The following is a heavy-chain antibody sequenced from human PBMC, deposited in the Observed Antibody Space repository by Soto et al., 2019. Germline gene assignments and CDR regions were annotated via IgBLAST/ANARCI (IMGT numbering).Heavy chain of an antibody. J-gene: IGHJ4*02. Sequence: GESLKISCKGSGYSFTSYWIGWVHQMPGKGLEWMGIIYPGDSDTRYSPSFQGQVTISADKSISTAYLQWSSLKASDTAMYYCARRAGDIVVVPAAYFDYWGQGTLVTVSS. CDR2: IYPGDSDT. CDR1: GYSFTSYW. CDR3: ARRAGDIVVVPAAYFDY. D-gene: IGHD2-2*01. V-gene: IGHV5-51*07.